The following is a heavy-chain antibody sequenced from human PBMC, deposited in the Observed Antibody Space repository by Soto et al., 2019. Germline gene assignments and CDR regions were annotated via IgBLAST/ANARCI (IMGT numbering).Heavy chain of an antibody. V-gene: IGHV3-48*03. Sequence: EVQLLESGGDLIQPGGSLRLSCAASGFTFSSYEMNWVRQAPGKGLEWLSYITTGGGTIYYADSAKGRFTISRDNAKNSLYLQMNSLRAEDTAVYYCARRKSVPAAWAFYFDYWGQGALVTVSS. D-gene: IGHD2-2*01. CDR3: ARRKSVPAAWAFYFDY. CDR2: ITTGGGTI. CDR1: GFTFSSYE. J-gene: IGHJ4*02.